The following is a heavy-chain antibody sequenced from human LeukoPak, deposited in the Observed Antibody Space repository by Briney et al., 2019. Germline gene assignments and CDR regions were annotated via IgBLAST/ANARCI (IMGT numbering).Heavy chain of an antibody. CDR2: ISAYNGNT. CDR3: ARDPARGSGWYPDNWFDP. J-gene: IGHJ5*02. V-gene: IGHV1-18*01. CDR1: GYTFTSYG. Sequence: GASVKVCCKASGYTFTSYGISWVRQAPGQGLEWMGWISAYNGNTNYAQKLQGRVTMTTDTSTSTAYMELRSLRSDDTAVYYCARDPARGSGWYPDNWFDPWGQGTLVTVSS. D-gene: IGHD6-19*01.